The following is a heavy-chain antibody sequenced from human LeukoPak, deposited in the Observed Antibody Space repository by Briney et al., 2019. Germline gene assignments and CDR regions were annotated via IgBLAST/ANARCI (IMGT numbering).Heavy chain of an antibody. V-gene: IGHV3-9*01. CDR1: GFTFDDYA. Sequence: GGSLRLSCAASGFTFDDYAMHWVRQAPGKGLEWVSGISWNSGSIGYADSVKGRFTISRDNAKNSLYLQMNSLRAEDTAVYYCARGRIAVAGTYIPSNWGPQLYYMDVWGKGTTVTVS. CDR3: ARGRIAVAGTYIPSNWGPQLYYMDV. D-gene: IGHD6-19*01. CDR2: ISWNSGSI. J-gene: IGHJ6*03.